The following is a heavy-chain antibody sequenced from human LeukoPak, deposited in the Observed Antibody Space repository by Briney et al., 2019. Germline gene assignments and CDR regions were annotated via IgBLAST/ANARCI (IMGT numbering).Heavy chain of an antibody. CDR3: TPYHIPD. Sequence: GGSLRLSCAASGFTFSNTWMNWVRQAPGKGLEWVGRIKSETDGGTTDYAAPVKGRFTISGDDSKNTLYLQMNSLKTEDTAVYYCTPYHIPDWGQGTLVTVSS. D-gene: IGHD2-21*01. CDR2: IKSETDGGTT. J-gene: IGHJ4*02. CDR1: GFTFSNTW. V-gene: IGHV3-15*01.